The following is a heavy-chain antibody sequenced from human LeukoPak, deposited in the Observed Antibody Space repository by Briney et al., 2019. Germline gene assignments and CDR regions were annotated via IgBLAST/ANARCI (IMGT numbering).Heavy chain of an antibody. J-gene: IGHJ4*02. Sequence: GGSLRLSCAASGFTFSDYYMSWIRQAPGKGLEWVSYISSSGTTIYYADSVKGRFTISRDNAKNSLFLQMNSLRAEDTAVYYCARMYSSWYADYWGQGTLVTVSP. V-gene: IGHV3-11*01. D-gene: IGHD6-13*01. CDR1: GFTFSDYY. CDR3: ARMYSSWYADY. CDR2: ISSSGTTI.